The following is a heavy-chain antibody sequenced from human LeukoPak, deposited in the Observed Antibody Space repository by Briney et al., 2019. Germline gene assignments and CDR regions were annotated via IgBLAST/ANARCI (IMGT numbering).Heavy chain of an antibody. Sequence: GGSLRLSCAASGFTFSSYAMHWVRQAPCKGLEWVAVISYDGSNKYYADSVKGQFTISRDNSKNTLYLQMNSLRAEDTAVYYFARPGAAAGNPLYLDYWGQGTLVTVSS. V-gene: IGHV3-30-3*01. CDR1: GFTFSSYA. J-gene: IGHJ4*02. CDR3: ARPGAAAGNPLYLDY. D-gene: IGHD6-13*01. CDR2: ISYDGSNK.